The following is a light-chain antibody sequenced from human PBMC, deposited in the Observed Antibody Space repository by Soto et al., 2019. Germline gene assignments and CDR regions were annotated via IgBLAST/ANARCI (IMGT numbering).Light chain of an antibody. V-gene: IGKV3-20*01. J-gene: IGKJ4*01. Sequence: EVVLTQSPGTLSLSTGERATLSCRASQSVSSNYLAWYQQKPGQAPRLLIYGASSRATGIPDRFSGSGSGTDFTLTISRLEPEDFAVYYCQQYGSSPGTFGGGTKVDIK. CDR3: QQYGSSPGT. CDR1: QSVSSNY. CDR2: GAS.